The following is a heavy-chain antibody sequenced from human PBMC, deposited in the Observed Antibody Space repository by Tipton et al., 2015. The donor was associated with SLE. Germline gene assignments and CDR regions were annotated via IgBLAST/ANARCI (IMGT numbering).Heavy chain of an antibody. Sequence: QLVQSGAEVKKPGASVKVSCKVSGHTLTDLFIHWVRQAPGKGLEWMGSFDPQDGETLYAQQLRGRVTMTEDTSPDTVYMNLNSLTSADAAMYFCAAGESSSVFEYRGQGTLISVS. J-gene: IGHJ1*01. CDR2: FDPQDGET. CDR3: AAGESSSVFEY. V-gene: IGHV1-24*01. CDR1: GHTLTDLF. D-gene: IGHD6-6*01.